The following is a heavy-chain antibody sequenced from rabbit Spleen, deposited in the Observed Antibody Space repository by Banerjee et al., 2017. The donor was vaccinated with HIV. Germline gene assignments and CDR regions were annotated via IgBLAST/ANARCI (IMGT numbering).Heavy chain of an antibody. V-gene: IGHV1S45*01. CDR3: ARDSGSSFSSYGMDL. CDR2: IYAGSSDST. Sequence: QEQLEESGGDLVKPEGSLTLTCTASGFSFSSSYCMCWVRQAPGKGLEWIACIYAGSSDSTYYASWAKGRFTISKTSSTTVTLHMTSLTAADTATYFCARDSGSSFSSYGMDLWGQGTLVTVS. D-gene: IGHD8-1*01. CDR1: GFSFSSSYC. J-gene: IGHJ6*01.